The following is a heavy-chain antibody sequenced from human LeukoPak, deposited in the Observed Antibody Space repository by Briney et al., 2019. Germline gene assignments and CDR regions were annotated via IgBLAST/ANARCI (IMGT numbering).Heavy chain of an antibody. CDR3: ARGLCGGDCYDY. V-gene: IGHV3-66*01. CDR2: IYNGGST. Sequence: GGSLRLSCAASGFTFSSYAMSWVRQAPGKGLEWVSVIYNGGSTYYADSVKGRFTISRDNSKNTLYLQMNSLRAEDTAVYYCARGLCGGDCYDYWGQGTLVTVSS. CDR1: GFTFSSYA. D-gene: IGHD2-21*01. J-gene: IGHJ4*02.